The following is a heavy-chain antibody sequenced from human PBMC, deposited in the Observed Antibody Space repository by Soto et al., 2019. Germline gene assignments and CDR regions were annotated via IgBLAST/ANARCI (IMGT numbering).Heavy chain of an antibody. D-gene: IGHD6-6*01. CDR1: GGSISSSSYY. V-gene: IGHV4-39*01. CDR3: ARQQLEAIYYYYYYGMDV. CDR2: IYYSGST. Sequence: SETLSLTCTVSGGSISSSSYYWGWIRQPPGKGLEWIGSIYYSGSTYYNPSLKSRVTISVDTSKNQFSLKLSSVTAADTAVYYCARQQLEAIYYYYYYGMDVWGQGTTVTVSS. J-gene: IGHJ6*02.